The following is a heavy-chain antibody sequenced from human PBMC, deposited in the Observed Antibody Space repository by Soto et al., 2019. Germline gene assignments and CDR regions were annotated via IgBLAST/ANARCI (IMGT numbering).Heavy chain of an antibody. CDR3: AKAGGDYVWGSYPLYYYGMDV. CDR1: GFTFSSYG. CDR2: ISYDGSNK. D-gene: IGHD3-16*01. Sequence: QVQLVESGGGVVQPGRSLRLSCAASGFTFSSYGMHWVRQAPGKGLEWVAVISYDGSNKYYADSVKGRFTISRDNSKNTLYLQMNSLRAEDTAVYYCAKAGGDYVWGSYPLYYYGMDVWGQGTTVTVSS. V-gene: IGHV3-30*18. J-gene: IGHJ6*02.